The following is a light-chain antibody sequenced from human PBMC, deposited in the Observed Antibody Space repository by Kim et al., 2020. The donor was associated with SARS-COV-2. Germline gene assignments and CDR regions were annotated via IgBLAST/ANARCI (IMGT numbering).Light chain of an antibody. CDR2: QES. CDR1: KLGDNY. Sequence: GTPVQTACGSGSGDKLGDNYACWYQQKPGQFPGLVIYQESRRPAWIPGRFSGSNSGNTAALTIGGTQAMDEADYYCRAWYSSTAVFGTGTKVTVL. J-gene: IGLJ1*01. V-gene: IGLV3-1*01. CDR3: RAWYSSTAV.